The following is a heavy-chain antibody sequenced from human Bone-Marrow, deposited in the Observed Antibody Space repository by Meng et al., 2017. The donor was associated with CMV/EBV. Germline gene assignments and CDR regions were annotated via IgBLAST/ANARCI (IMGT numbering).Heavy chain of an antibody. V-gene: IGHV4-39*01. Sequence: SETLSLTCTVSGGSISSSSYYWGWIRQPPGKGLEWIGGIYYSGSTYYNPSLKSRVTISVDTSKNQLSLKLSSVTAADTAVYYCARHRYSGSYSGAFDIWGQGTMVTVSS. D-gene: IGHD1-26*01. CDR1: GGSISSSSYY. J-gene: IGHJ3*02. CDR3: ARHRYSGSYSGAFDI. CDR2: IYYSGST.